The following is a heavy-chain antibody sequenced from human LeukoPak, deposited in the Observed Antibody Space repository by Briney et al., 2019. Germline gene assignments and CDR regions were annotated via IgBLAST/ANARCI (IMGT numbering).Heavy chain of an antibody. CDR1: GGSIGSDY. CDR3: AKYGNSGWVIGN. J-gene: IGHJ4*02. Sequence: SETLSLTCTVSGGSIGSDYWTWIRQPPGKGLEYIGYIYYTGGTNYNPSLKSRVTISVDTSKNQFSLKLSSVTAADTAVYFCAKYGNSGWVIGNWGQGTLVAVSS. CDR2: IYYTGGT. V-gene: IGHV4-59*08. D-gene: IGHD6-19*01.